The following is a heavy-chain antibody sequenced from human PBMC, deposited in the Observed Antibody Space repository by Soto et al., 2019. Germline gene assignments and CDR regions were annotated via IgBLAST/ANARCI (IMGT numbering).Heavy chain of an antibody. Sequence: QVQLVQSGAEVKKPGSSVKVSCKASGGTFSSYAISWVRQAPGQGLEWMGGIIPIFGTANYAQKFQGRVTITADESTSTAYVELSSLRSEDTAVYYCARDAGIYYYGSGSYSRFDYWGQGTLVTVSS. V-gene: IGHV1-69*01. D-gene: IGHD3-10*01. CDR2: IIPIFGTA. CDR1: GGTFSSYA. J-gene: IGHJ4*02. CDR3: ARDAGIYYYGSGSYSRFDY.